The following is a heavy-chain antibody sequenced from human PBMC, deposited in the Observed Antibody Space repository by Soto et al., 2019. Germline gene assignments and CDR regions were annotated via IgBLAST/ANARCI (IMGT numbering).Heavy chain of an antibody. CDR3: ARRKERSGPNYFDY. CDR2: MNPYTGKA. J-gene: IGHJ4*02. Sequence: QVQLVQSGAEVKKPGASVKVSCKASGYTFTTYDINWVRQAPGQGLEWMGWMNPYTGKAGYAQKFQGRVTMNRDKSISTAYMELSGLRSEDTAVYYCARRKERSGPNYFDYWGQGTLVTVSS. D-gene: IGHD6-25*01. CDR1: GYTFTTYD. V-gene: IGHV1-8*01.